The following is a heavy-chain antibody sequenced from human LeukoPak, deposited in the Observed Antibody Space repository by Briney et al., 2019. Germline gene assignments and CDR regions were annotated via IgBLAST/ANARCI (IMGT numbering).Heavy chain of an antibody. CDR1: GFTFSSYS. V-gene: IGHV3-21*01. Sequence: GGSLRLSCAASGFTFSSYSMNWVRQAPGKGLEWVSSISSSSSYICYADSVKGRFTISRDNAKNSLYLQMNSLRAEDTAVYYCARAGMDCSSTSCYRLDLDPWGQGTLVTVSS. CDR3: ARAGMDCSSTSCYRLDLDP. D-gene: IGHD2-2*01. J-gene: IGHJ5*02. CDR2: ISSSSSYI.